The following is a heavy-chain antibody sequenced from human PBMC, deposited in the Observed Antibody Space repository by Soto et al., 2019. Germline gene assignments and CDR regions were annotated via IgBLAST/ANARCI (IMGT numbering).Heavy chain of an antibody. J-gene: IGHJ4*02. CDR1: GYTFTSYG. CDR2: ISAYNGNT. CDR3: AIPVGRFGELSWYYFDY. D-gene: IGHD3-10*01. V-gene: IGHV1-18*01. Sequence: GASVKVSCKASGYTFTSYGISWVRQAPGQGLEWMGWISAYNGNTNYAQKLQGRVTMTTDTSTSTAYMELRSLRSDDTAVYYCAIPVGRFGELSWYYFDYWGQGTLVTVSS.